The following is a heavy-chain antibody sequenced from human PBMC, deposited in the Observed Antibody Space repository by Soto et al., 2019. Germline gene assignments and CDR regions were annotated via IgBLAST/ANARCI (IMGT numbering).Heavy chain of an antibody. Sequence: ASVKVSCKASGYTFTGYYMHWVRQAPGQGLEWMGWINPNSGGTNYAQKFQGWVTMTRDTSISTAYMELGRLRSDDTAVYYCARWRYYYDSSGDLRTDYYGMDVWGQGTTVTVSS. CDR3: ARWRYYYDSSGDLRTDYYGMDV. D-gene: IGHD3-22*01. V-gene: IGHV1-2*04. J-gene: IGHJ6*02. CDR2: INPNSGGT. CDR1: GYTFTGYY.